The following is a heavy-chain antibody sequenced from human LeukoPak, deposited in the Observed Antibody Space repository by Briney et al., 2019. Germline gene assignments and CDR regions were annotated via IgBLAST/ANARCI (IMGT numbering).Heavy chain of an antibody. CDR2: INPSGGST. Sequence: ASVKVSCKASGYTFTGYYMHWVRQAPGQGLEWMGIINPSGGSTSYAQKFQGRVTMTRDMSTSTVYMELSSLRSEDTAVYYCAREYVIRGLYYYDSSGYYGDWFDPWGQGTLVTVSS. D-gene: IGHD3-22*01. CDR1: GYTFTGYY. J-gene: IGHJ5*02. CDR3: AREYVIRGLYYYDSSGYYGDWFDP. V-gene: IGHV1-46*01.